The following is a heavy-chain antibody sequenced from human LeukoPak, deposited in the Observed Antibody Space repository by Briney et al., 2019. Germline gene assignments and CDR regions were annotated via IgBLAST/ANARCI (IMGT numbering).Heavy chain of an antibody. CDR3: ARGNFFVSGSYHY. Sequence: PSETLSLTCAVYGGSFSGYYWSWIRQPPGKGLEWIGEINHSGSTNYNPSLKSRVTISVGTSKNQFSLKLSSVTAADTAVYYCARGNFFVSGSYHYWGQGTLFTVSS. J-gene: IGHJ4*02. CDR2: INHSGST. D-gene: IGHD3-10*01. V-gene: IGHV4-34*01. CDR1: GGSFSGYY.